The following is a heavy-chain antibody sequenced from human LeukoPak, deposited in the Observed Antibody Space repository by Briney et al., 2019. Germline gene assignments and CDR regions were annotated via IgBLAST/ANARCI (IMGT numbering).Heavy chain of an antibody. D-gene: IGHD3-22*01. Sequence: SEALSLTFTVFGDPLRRGVYYRGWIRPPAGKGLGGVWRISSSGSTNYNPSLKSRVTISVDTSKNQFSLKLSSVTAADTAVYFCARGPYSYDSSGAFDIWGQGTMVTVSS. J-gene: IGHJ3*02. V-gene: IGHV4-61*02. CDR2: ISSSGST. CDR1: GDPLRRGVYY. CDR3: ARGPYSYDSSGAFDI.